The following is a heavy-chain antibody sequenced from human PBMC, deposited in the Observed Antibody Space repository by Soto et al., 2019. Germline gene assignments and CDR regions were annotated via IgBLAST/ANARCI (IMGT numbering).Heavy chain of an antibody. Sequence: ASVKFSCKASGYTFTSYAMHWVRQAPGQRLEWMGWINAGNGNTKYSQKFQGRVTITRDTSASTAYMELSSLRSEDTAVYYCARAVAVAADFDYWGQGTLVTVSS. CDR2: INAGNGNT. CDR3: ARAVAVAADFDY. J-gene: IGHJ4*02. D-gene: IGHD6-19*01. V-gene: IGHV1-3*01. CDR1: GYTFTSYA.